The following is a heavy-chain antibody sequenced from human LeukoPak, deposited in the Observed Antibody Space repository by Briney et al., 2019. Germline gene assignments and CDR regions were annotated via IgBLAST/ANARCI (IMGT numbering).Heavy chain of an antibody. D-gene: IGHD2-2*01. V-gene: IGHV3-15*01. CDR2: IKSKTDGGTT. Sequence: PGGSLRLSCAASGFTFSNAWMSWVRQAPGKGLEWVGRIKSKTDGGTTDYAAPVKGRFTISRDDSKNTLYLQMNSLKTEDTAVSYCTPIAGYQLLPGDNWFDPWGQGTLVTVSS. J-gene: IGHJ5*02. CDR1: GFTFSNAW. CDR3: TPIAGYQLLPGDNWFDP.